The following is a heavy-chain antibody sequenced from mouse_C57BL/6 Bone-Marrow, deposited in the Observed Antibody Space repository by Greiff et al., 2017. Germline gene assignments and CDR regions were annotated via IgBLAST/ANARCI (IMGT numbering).Heavy chain of an antibody. CDR3: SRDYYDSFYCDY. V-gene: IGHV1-55*01. Sequence: QVQLQQPGAELVKPGASVKMSCKASGYTFTSYWITWVKQRPGQGLEWIGDIYPGSGSTNYNEKFKSKATLTVATSSSTAYMQLSSLPSEDSAVYYCSRDYYDSFYCDYWGQGTTLTVSS. CDR2: IYPGSGST. D-gene: IGHD2-4*01. J-gene: IGHJ2*01. CDR1: GYTFTSYW.